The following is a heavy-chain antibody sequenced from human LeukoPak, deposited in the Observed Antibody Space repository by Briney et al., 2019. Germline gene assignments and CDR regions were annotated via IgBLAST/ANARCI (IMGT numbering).Heavy chain of an antibody. CDR3: ARVGDGNFDY. CDR2: IYYSGNS. J-gene: IGHJ4*02. V-gene: IGHV4-59*01. CDR1: GGSISAYY. Sequence: SETLSLTCTVSGGSISAYYWSWIRQPPGEGLEWIGYIYYSGNSNYNPSLKSRVTISIDTSKNQFPLKLNSVTAADTAVYYCARVGDGNFDYWGQGTLVTVSS.